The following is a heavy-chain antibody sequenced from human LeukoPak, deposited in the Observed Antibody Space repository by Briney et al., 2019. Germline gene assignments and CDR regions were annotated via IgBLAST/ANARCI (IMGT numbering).Heavy chain of an antibody. D-gene: IGHD3-22*01. J-gene: IGHJ4*02. V-gene: IGHV4-59*01. CDR2: IYYSGST. CDR3: QGGYYDSSGYLLLEY. Sequence: SETLSLTCTVSGGSISSYYWSWIRQPPGKGLEGIGYIYYSGSTNYNPSRKSRVTISLDTSKNQFSLRLSSVTAADTAVYYCQGGYYDSSGYLLLEYWGQGTLVTVSS. CDR1: GGSISSYY.